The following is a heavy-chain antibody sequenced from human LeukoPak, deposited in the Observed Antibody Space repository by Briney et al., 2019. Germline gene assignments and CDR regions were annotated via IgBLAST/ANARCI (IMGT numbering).Heavy chain of an antibody. J-gene: IGHJ5*02. D-gene: IGHD2-2*01. CDR3: AKATPCSIASCRSNWFDP. V-gene: IGHV3-30*02. Sequence: PGGSLRLSCAASGFTFSSYGMHWVRQAPGKGLEWVAFIRYDGTKKYYADSVKGRFTISRGNSKNTVYLQMNSLRVEDTAVYYCAKATPCSIASCRSNWFDPWGQGTLVTVSS. CDR2: IRYDGTKK. CDR1: GFTFSSYG.